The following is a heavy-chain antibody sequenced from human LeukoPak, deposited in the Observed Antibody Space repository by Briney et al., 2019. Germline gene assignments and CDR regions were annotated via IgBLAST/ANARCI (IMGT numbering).Heavy chain of an antibody. J-gene: IGHJ4*02. V-gene: IGHV4-39*01. Sequence: PSETLSLTCTVSGGSISSSSYYWGWIRQPPGKGLEWVGSIYYSASTYYNPSLKSRVTISVDTSKNQFSLKLSSVTAADTAVYYCARYCSGGSCYRRGNFDYWGQGTLVTVSS. CDR3: ARYCSGGSCYRRGNFDY. CDR1: GGSISSSSYY. CDR2: IYYSAST. D-gene: IGHD2-15*01.